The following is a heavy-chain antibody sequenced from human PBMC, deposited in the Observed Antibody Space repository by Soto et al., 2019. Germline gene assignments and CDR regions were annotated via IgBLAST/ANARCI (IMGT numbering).Heavy chain of an antibody. CDR1: GFMFDSYP. V-gene: IGHV3-48*02. J-gene: IGHJ4*02. CDR2: INSGSDSI. Sequence: EVQLLESGGGLVQPGGSLRLSCAASGFMFDSYPMNWVRQAPGKGLEWVSYINSGSDSIYYAESVKGRFTISRDNARNSLSLQMNSLSDEDTAVYYCAKSGDSAGWGIDFWGQGTLVTVSS. CDR3: AKSGDSAGWGIDF. D-gene: IGHD6-19*01.